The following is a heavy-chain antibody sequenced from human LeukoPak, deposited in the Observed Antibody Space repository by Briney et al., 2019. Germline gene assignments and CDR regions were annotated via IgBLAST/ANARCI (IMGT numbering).Heavy chain of an antibody. CDR1: GFTLSSYA. D-gene: IGHD5-18*01. J-gene: IGHJ2*01. CDR3: AKGYSYSSSWYFDL. Sequence: GGSLRLSCAASGFTLSSYAMSWVRQAPGKGLEWVSSISGSGGSTYYADSVKGQFTISRDNSKNTLYVQMNSLRAEDTAVYYCAKGYSYSSSWYFDLWGRGTLVTVSS. V-gene: IGHV3-23*01. CDR2: ISGSGGST.